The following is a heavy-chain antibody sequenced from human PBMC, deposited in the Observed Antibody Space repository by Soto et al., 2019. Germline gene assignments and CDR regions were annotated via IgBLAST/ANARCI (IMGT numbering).Heavy chain of an antibody. CDR1: GGSVSSGSYY. Sequence: SETLSLTCTVSGGSVSSGSYYWSWIRQPPGKGLEWIGEINHSGSTNYNPSLKSRVTISVDTSKNQFSLKLSSVTAADTAVYYCAGPRRYSSGWYPYAFYTWGQGKMLPISS. D-gene: IGHD6-19*01. CDR2: INHSGST. V-gene: IGHV4-39*07. CDR3: AGPRRYSSGWYPYAFYT. J-gene: IGHJ3*02.